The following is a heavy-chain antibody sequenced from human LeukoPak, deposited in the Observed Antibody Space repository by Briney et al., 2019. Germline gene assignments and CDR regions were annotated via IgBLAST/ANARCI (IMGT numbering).Heavy chain of an antibody. CDR3: ARVGYCSGYCVMDV. V-gene: IGHV3-64*01. J-gene: IGHJ6*01. CDR2: ISSKGGST. CDR1: GFPFSSYA. Sequence: PWGSLSLSCAASGFPFSSYAVHWFRQAPEKGLEYVSAISSKGGSTYSATSMKGRFIISRDNSKRTPYLQTGSLRADSLAVYYCARVGYCSGYCVMDVWGQGITVTVSS. D-gene: IGHD3-10*01.